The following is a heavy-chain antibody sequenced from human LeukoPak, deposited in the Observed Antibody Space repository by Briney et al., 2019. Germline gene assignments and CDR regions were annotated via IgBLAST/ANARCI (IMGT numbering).Heavy chain of an antibody. J-gene: IGHJ4*02. CDR1: GLTFSSYG. CDR2: ISYDGSNT. CDR3: AKPYYYGSRSYMDY. D-gene: IGHD3-10*01. V-gene: IGHV3-30*18. Sequence: GGSLRLSCAASGLTFSSYGMHWVRQAPGKGLEWVAVISYDGSNTYYADSVKGRFTISRDNSKNMLYLQMNSLRAEDTAVYYCAKPYYYGSRSYMDYWGQGTLVTVSS.